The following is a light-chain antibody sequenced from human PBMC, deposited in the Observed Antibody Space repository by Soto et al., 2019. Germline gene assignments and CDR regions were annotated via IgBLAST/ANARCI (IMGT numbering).Light chain of an antibody. CDR1: SSDVGDYNY. V-gene: IGLV2-14*01. Sequence: QSVLTRPASVSGSPGQSITISCTGTSSDVGDYNYVSWYQYHPGKAPKLMIHEVSDRPSGISNRFSGSKSGNTASLTISGLQAEDEADYYCSSYRSDTTYVFGTGTKVTVL. J-gene: IGLJ1*01. CDR3: SSYRSDTTYV. CDR2: EVS.